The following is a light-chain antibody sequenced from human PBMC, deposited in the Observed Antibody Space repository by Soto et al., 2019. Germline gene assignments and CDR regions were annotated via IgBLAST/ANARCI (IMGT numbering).Light chain of an antibody. V-gene: IGKV3-20*01. CDR2: GAS. Sequence: EFALTQSPGTLSLSPGERATLSCRASQSVRSNYLAWYQQKPGQSPRLLIYGASNRATGIPDRFSGSGSGTDFTLTISRLEPEDFAVFYCQHYGSSAYTFGQGTTLEIK. J-gene: IGKJ2*01. CDR1: QSVRSNY. CDR3: QHYGSSAYT.